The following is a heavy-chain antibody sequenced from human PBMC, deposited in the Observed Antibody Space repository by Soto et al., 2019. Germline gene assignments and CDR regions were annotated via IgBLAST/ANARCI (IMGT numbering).Heavy chain of an antibody. V-gene: IGHV1-69*12. CDR3: AREIIGSGWYFSYYYGMDV. CDR2: IIPIFGTA. J-gene: IGHJ6*02. D-gene: IGHD6-19*01. Sequence: QVQLVQSGAEVKKPGSSVKVSCKASGGTFSSYAISWVRQAPGQGLEWMGGIIPIFGTANYAQKLQGRVTITADESTSTAYMELSSLRSEDTAVYYCAREIIGSGWYFSYYYGMDVWGQGTTVTVSS. CDR1: GGTFSSYA.